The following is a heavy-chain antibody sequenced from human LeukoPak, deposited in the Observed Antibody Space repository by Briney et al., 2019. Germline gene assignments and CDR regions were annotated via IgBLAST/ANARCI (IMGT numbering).Heavy chain of an antibody. CDR3: ARTMYSSSSGGY. Sequence: ASVTVSCKASGYTFTGYYMHWVRQAPGQGLEWMGWINPNSGGTNYAQKFQGRVTMTRDTSISTAYMELSRLRSDDTAVYYCARTMYSSSSGGYWGQGTLVTVSS. D-gene: IGHD6-6*01. CDR2: INPNSGGT. J-gene: IGHJ4*02. V-gene: IGHV1-2*02. CDR1: GYTFTGYY.